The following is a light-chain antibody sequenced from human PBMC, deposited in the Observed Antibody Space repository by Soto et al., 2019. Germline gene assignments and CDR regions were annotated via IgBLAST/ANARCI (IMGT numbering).Light chain of an antibody. J-gene: IGLJ1*01. V-gene: IGLV2-14*01. CDR2: DVS. Sequence: QSALTQPASVSGSPGQSITISCTGTSSDVGGYNYVSWYQQHPGKAPKLMIYDVSNRPSGVSNRFSGSKSGNTASLTISGLQAEDEDDYYCSSSTSSSTLAVFGTGTKLTVL. CDR3: SSSTSSSTLAV. CDR1: SSDVGGYNY.